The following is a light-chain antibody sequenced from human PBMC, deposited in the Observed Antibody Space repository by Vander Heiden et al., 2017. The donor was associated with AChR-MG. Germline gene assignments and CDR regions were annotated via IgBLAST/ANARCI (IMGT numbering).Light chain of an antibody. CDR1: NSNVGSNY. J-gene: IGLJ2*01. V-gene: IGLV1-47*01. CDR3: AAWDDSLNGVI. Sequence: QSVLTQPPSASGTPGQRITMSCSGGNSNVGSNYVFWFQHLPGPAPNLLIYRIDQRPSGVPDRFSGSKSGTSASLAISGLRSEDEADYYCAAWDDSLNGVIFGGGTKVTVL. CDR2: RID.